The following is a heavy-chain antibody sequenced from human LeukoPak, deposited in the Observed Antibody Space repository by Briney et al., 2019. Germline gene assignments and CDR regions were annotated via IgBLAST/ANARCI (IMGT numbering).Heavy chain of an antibody. J-gene: IGHJ1*01. CDR3: AKAWVTMVRGVTIRYFQH. Sequence: GGSLRPSCAASGFTFSSYAMSWVRQAPGKGLEWVSAISGSGGSTYYADSVKGRFTISRDNSKNTLYLQMNSLRAEDTAVYYCAKAWVTMVRGVTIRYFQHWGQGTLVTVSS. D-gene: IGHD3-10*01. V-gene: IGHV3-23*01. CDR2: ISGSGGST. CDR1: GFTFSSYA.